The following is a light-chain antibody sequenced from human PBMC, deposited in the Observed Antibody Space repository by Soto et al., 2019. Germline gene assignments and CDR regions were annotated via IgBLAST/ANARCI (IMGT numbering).Light chain of an antibody. CDR3: SSYGGSNAFYV. J-gene: IGLJ1*01. V-gene: IGLV2-8*01. Sequence: QSALTQPPSASGSRGQSVAISCTGTSSDVCGYNHVSWHEQPPGNAPNLMIYEVTERRWGVPDRFSGSKSGNTASLTVSGLQAEDEADYYCSSYGGSNAFYVFGTGTKVTVL. CDR1: SSDVCGYNH. CDR2: EVT.